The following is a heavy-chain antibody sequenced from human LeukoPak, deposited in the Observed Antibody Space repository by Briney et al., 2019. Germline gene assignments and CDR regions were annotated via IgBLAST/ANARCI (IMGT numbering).Heavy chain of an antibody. Sequence: GGSLRLSCAASGFYVISNYMTWVRQAPGKVLDWVSVIYGLNTKIYADSLKGRFTISRDTSKNVLYLQMDNLRAEDTAVYSCARVRGSGSYSNYYYMDVWGKGTTVTVSS. V-gene: IGHV3-53*01. D-gene: IGHD3-10*01. J-gene: IGHJ6*03. CDR2: IYGLNTK. CDR1: GFYVISNY. CDR3: ARVRGSGSYSNYYYMDV.